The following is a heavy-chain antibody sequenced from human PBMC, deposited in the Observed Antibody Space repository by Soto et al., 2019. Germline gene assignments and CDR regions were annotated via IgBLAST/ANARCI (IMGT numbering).Heavy chain of an antibody. CDR3: ASGQPGDDSGMDV. V-gene: IGHV4-31*03. CDR1: GGSISSGGYY. J-gene: IGHJ6*04. Sequence: QVQLQESGPGLVKPSQTLSLTCTVSGGSISSGGYYWSWIRQHPGKGLDLIGYIYYSGSTYYNPSLRSRVTISVATSKNQCSLKLSSVPAADTAVYYCASGQPGDDSGMDVWGKGTTVTVSS. D-gene: IGHD2-21*01. CDR2: IYYSGST.